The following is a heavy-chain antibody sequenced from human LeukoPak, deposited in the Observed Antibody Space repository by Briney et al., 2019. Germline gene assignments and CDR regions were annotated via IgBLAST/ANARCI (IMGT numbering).Heavy chain of an antibody. CDR2: IYYSGST. V-gene: IGHV4-59*01. D-gene: IGHD6-6*01. Sequence: SETLSLTCTVSGGSISSYYWSWIRQPPGKRLEWIGYIYYSGSTNYNPSLKSRVTISVDTSKNQFSLKLSSVTAADTAVYYCARAGSSSSPYFDYWGQGTLVTVSS. CDR1: GGSISSYY. CDR3: ARAGSSSSPYFDY. J-gene: IGHJ4*02.